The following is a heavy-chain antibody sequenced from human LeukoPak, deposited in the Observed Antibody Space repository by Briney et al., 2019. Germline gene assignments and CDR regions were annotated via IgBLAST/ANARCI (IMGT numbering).Heavy chain of an antibody. Sequence: GGSLRLSCAASGFTFSSYAMSWVRQAPGKGLEWVSAISGSAGSTYHADSVKGRFTISRDNSKNTLFLQMNSLRAEDTAVYYCAKKGSGRNYGMDVWGQGTTVTVSS. CDR1: GFTFSSYA. J-gene: IGHJ6*02. CDR2: ISGSAGST. V-gene: IGHV3-23*01. CDR3: AKKGSGRNYGMDV. D-gene: IGHD6-19*01.